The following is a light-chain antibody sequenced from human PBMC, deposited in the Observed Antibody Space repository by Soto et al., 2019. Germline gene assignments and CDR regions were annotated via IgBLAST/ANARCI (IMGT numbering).Light chain of an antibody. CDR1: SSDVGSYNL. CDR3: CSYAGSNTYV. V-gene: IGLV2-23*01. Sequence: LTQPASVSGSPGQSITISCTGTSSDVGSYNLVSWYQQHPGKAPKLIIYEDNKRPSGVSNRFSGSKSGNTASLTISGLQAEDEADYYCCSYAGSNTYVFGTGTKVTVL. J-gene: IGLJ1*01. CDR2: EDN.